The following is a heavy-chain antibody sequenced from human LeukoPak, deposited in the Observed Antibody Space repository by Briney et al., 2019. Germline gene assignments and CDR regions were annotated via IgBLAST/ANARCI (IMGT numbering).Heavy chain of an antibody. CDR3: ARGRDYDSTTYWGDYYMDV. D-gene: IGHD2/OR15-2a*01. Sequence: SETLSLTCAVYGGSFSGYYWSWIRQPPGKGLEWIGYIYDSGSTNYNPSLKSRVTISVDTSKNQFSLKLSSVTAADTAVYYCARGRDYDSTTYWGDYYMDVWGKGTTVTVSS. J-gene: IGHJ6*03. V-gene: IGHV4-59*01. CDR2: IYDSGST. CDR1: GGSFSGYY.